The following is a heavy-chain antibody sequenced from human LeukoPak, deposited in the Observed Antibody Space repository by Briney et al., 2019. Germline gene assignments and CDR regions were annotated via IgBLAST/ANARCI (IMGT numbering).Heavy chain of an antibody. V-gene: IGHV3-30*02. CDR1: GFTFSSYG. CDR2: IRYDGSNK. D-gene: IGHD4-11*01. Sequence: GGSLRLSCAASGFTFSSYGMHWVRQAPGKGLEWVAFIRYDGSNKYYADSVKGRFTISRDNAKNSLYLQMDSLRAEDTAVYYCAREGTTVGHDFDYWGQGTLVTVSS. CDR3: AREGTTVGHDFDY. J-gene: IGHJ4*02.